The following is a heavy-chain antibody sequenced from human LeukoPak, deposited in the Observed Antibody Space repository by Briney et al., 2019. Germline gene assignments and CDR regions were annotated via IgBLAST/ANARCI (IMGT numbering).Heavy chain of an antibody. V-gene: IGHV4-34*01. J-gene: IGHJ4*02. D-gene: IGHD3-10*01. CDR1: GGSFSGYY. CDR2: INHSGST. CDR3: ARAIAHYYGSGSYSDY. Sequence: SETLSLTCAVYGGSFSGYYWSWIRQPPGKGLEWIGEINHSGSTDYNPSLKSRVTISVDTSKNQFSLKLSSVTAADTAVYYCARAIAHYYGSGSYSDYWGQGTLVTVSS.